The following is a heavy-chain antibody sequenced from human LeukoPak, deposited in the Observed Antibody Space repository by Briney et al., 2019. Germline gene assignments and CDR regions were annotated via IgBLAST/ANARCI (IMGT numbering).Heavy chain of an antibody. D-gene: IGHD6-25*01. CDR2: INTSGST. J-gene: IGHJ5*02. Sequence: SETLSLTCTVSGGSISSYYWTWIRQSAGKGLEWIGRINTSGSTNYNPSLRSRVTISVNTSKNQFSLNLTSVTAADTAVYSCAREGGDPRWLDPWGQETLVTVSS. CDR3: AREGGDPRWLDP. CDR1: GGSISSYY. V-gene: IGHV4-4*07.